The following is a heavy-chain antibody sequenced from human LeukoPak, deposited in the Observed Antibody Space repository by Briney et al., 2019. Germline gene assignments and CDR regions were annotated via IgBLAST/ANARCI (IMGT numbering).Heavy chain of an antibody. CDR2: ISSSSSYI. J-gene: IGHJ4*02. Sequence: GGSLRLSCAASGFTFSSYSMNWVRQAPGKGLEWVSSISSSSSYIYYADSVKGRFTISRDNAKNSLYLQMNSLRAEDTAVYYCATSMVREYYFDYWGQGTLVTVSS. CDR3: ATSMVREYYFDY. V-gene: IGHV3-21*01. D-gene: IGHD3-10*01. CDR1: GFTFSSYS.